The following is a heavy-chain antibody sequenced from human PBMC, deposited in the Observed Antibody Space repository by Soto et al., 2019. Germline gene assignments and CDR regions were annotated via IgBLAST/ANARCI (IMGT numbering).Heavy chain of an antibody. CDR2: MNPNSGNT. CDR3: ARVKAYTVGAFDI. D-gene: IGHD3-16*01. J-gene: IGHJ3*02. V-gene: IGHV1-8*01. Sequence: GASVKVSCKASGYTFTSYDINWARQATGQGLEWMGWMNPNSGNTGYAQKFQGRVTMTRNTSISTAYMELSSLRSEDTAVYYCARVKAYTVGAFDIWGQATMVTVSS. CDR1: GYTFTSYD.